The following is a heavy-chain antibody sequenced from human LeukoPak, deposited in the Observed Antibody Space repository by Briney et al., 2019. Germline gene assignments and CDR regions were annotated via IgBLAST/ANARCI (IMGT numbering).Heavy chain of an antibody. Sequence: SVXXSCKASGGTFSSYTISWVRQAPGQGLEWMGRIVPILGIANYAQKFQGRVTITADKSTSTAYMELSSLRSEDTAVYYCARDPDFWSGYYYMDVWGKGTTVTVSS. CDR3: ARDPDFWSGYYYMDV. J-gene: IGHJ6*03. CDR1: GGTFSSYT. V-gene: IGHV1-69*04. D-gene: IGHD3-3*01. CDR2: IVPILGIA.